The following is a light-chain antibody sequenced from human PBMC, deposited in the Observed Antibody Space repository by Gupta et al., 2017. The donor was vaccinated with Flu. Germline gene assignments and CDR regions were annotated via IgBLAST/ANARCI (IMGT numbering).Light chain of an antibody. CDR3: SAYTTSSTRV. V-gene: IGLV2-14*01. Sequence: QSALTQPASVSGSPGPSITISCTGTSSDVGGYNYVSWYQQHPGKAPKLMIYEVSKRPAGVASFFAASKAANTALPTICAHEEEDDAYYYHSAYTTSSTRVFGGGTKLTVL. J-gene: IGLJ3*02. CDR2: EVS. CDR1: SSDVGGYNY.